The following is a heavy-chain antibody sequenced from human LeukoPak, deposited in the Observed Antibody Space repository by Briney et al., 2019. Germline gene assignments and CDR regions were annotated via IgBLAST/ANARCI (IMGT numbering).Heavy chain of an antibody. Sequence: PSETLSLTCTVPAGSISSYYWSWSRQPPGKGLEWIGYVYYSGSTNYNPSLKSRVTMSVDTSKNQFSLKLSSVTAADTAVYYCAREVLSAFDIWGQGTMVTVSA. V-gene: IGHV4-59*01. D-gene: IGHD1-14*01. J-gene: IGHJ3*02. CDR1: AGSISSYY. CDR3: AREVLSAFDI. CDR2: VYYSGST.